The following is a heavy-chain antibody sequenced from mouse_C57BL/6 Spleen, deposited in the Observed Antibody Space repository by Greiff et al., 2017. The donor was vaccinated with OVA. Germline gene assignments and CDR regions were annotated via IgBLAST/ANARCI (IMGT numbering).Heavy chain of an antibody. CDR1: GYSFTGYY. V-gene: IGHV1-42*01. J-gene: IGHJ1*03. D-gene: IGHD1-1*01. CDR3: ARGSSSYFDV. CDR2: INPSTGGT. Sequence: EVQLKQSGPELVKPGASVKISCKASGYSFTGYYMNWVKQSPEKSLEWIGEINPSTGGTTYNQKFKAKATLTVDKSSSTAYMQLKSLTSEDSAVYYCARGSSSYFDVWGTGTTVTVSS.